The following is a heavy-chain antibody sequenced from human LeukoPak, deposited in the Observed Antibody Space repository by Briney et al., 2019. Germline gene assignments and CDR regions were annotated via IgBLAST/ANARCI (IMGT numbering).Heavy chain of an antibody. V-gene: IGHV3-30*03. CDR1: GFTFSSYG. Sequence: GGSLRLSCAASGFTFSSYGMHWVRQAPGKGLEWVAVISYDGSNKYYADSVKGRFTISRDNSKNTLYLQMNSLRAEDTAAYYCVRDGDDYNFDYWGQGSLVTVSS. CDR3: VRDGDDYNFDY. J-gene: IGHJ4*02. CDR2: ISYDGSNK. D-gene: IGHD5-24*01.